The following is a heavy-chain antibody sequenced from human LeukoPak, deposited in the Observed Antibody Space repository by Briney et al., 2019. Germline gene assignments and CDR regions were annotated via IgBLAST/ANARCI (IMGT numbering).Heavy chain of an antibody. CDR1: GYTFTSYA. V-gene: IGHV7-4-1*02. D-gene: IGHD2-2*02. Sequence: ASVKVSCKASGYTFTSYAMNWVRQAPGRGLEWMGWINTNTGNPTYAQGFTGRFVFSLDTSVSTAYLQISSLKAEDTAVYYCARTTAICSSTSCYRWGFDFWGQGTLVTVSS. CDR2: INTNTGNP. J-gene: IGHJ4*02. CDR3: ARTTAICSSTSCYRWGFDF.